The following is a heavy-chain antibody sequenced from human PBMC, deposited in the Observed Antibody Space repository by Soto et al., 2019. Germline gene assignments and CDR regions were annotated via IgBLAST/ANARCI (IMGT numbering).Heavy chain of an antibody. J-gene: IGHJ5*02. CDR2: IRSKANSYAT. Sequence: GGSLRLSCAASGFTFSGSAMHWVRQASGKGLEWVGRIRSKANSYATAYGASVKGRFTISRDDSKNAAYLQMNSLKTEDTAVYYCTRPHWNYGGGFDPWGQGTLVPVSS. CDR3: TRPHWNYGGGFDP. CDR1: GFTFSGSA. V-gene: IGHV3-73*01. D-gene: IGHD1-7*01.